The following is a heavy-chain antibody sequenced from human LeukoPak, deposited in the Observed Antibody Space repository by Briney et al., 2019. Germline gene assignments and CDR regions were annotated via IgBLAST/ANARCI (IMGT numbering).Heavy chain of an antibody. CDR1: GFTFSDYY. D-gene: IGHD3-22*01. J-gene: IGHJ3*02. V-gene: IGHV3-11*04. CDR3: ARASDYYDSSGYYYNDAFDI. CDR2: ISSSGSTI. Sequence: PGGSLRLSCAASGFTFSDYYMSWIRQAPGRGLEWVSHISSSGSTIYYADSVKGRFTISRDNAKNSLYLQMNSLRAEDTAVYYCARASDYYDSSGYYYNDAFDIWGQGTMVTVSS.